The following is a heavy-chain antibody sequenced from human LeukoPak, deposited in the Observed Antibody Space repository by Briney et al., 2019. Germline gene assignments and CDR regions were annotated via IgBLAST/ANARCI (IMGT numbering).Heavy chain of an antibody. CDR3: ASRWGYCSSTSCLEYFQH. D-gene: IGHD2-2*01. J-gene: IGHJ1*01. CDR2: IYYSGST. V-gene: IGHV4-61*01. CDR1: GGSVSSGSYY. Sequence: PSETLSLTCTVSGGSVSSGSYYWSWIRQPPGKGLEWIGYIYYSGSTNSNPSLESRVTISVDTSKNQFSLKLSSVTAADTAVYYCASRWGYCSSTSCLEYFQHWGQGTLVTVSS.